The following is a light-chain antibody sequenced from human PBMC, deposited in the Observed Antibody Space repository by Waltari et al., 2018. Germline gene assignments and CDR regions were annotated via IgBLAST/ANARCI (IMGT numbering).Light chain of an antibody. V-gene: IGLV1-44*01. CDR3: AAWDDSLSGWV. J-gene: IGLJ3*02. Sequence: QSVLTQPPSASGPPGQRVTISCSGRSSNTGSKTVNRYQHLPETAPKLHIYRNNQRPSGVPDRFSGSKSGTSASLAISGLQSEDEADYYCAAWDDSLSGWVFGGGTKLTVL. CDR1: SSNTGSKT. CDR2: RNN.